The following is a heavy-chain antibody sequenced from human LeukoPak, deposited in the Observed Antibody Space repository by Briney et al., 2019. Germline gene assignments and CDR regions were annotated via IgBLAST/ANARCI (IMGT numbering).Heavy chain of an antibody. V-gene: IGHV1-2*02. CDR3: ARGYRTFDY. D-gene: IGHD4-11*01. Sequence: ASVKVSCKASGYTFTSYGISWVRQAPGQGLEWMGWINPNSGGTNYAQKFQGRVTMTRDTSISTAYMELSRLRSDDTAVYYCARGYRTFDYWGQGTLVTVSS. CDR2: INPNSGGT. J-gene: IGHJ4*02. CDR1: GYTFTSYG.